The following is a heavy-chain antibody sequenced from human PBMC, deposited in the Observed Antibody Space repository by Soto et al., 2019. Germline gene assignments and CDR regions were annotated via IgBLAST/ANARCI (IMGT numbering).Heavy chain of an antibody. Sequence: QVQVVESGGGVVQPGRSLRLSCEASGFILSNDGMQCVRQAPGKGLERVALIWFDGTEKYSPDSVKGRLSIYRDKSNNALYLQINNLRVEDTAVYYCTRDVGSFGSSRWFDTWGHGTLVTVSS. CDR2: IWFDGTEK. D-gene: IGHD3-10*01. V-gene: IGHV3-33*01. CDR3: TRDVGSFGSSRWFDT. CDR1: GFILSNDG. J-gene: IGHJ5*01.